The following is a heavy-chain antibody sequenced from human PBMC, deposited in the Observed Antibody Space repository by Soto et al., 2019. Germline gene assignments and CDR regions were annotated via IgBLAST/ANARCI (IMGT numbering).Heavy chain of an antibody. Sequence: PSETLSLTCAVYGGSFSGYYWSWIRQPPGKGLEWIGEINHSGSTNYNPSLKSRVTISVDTSKNQFSLKLSSVTAADTAVYYCERGLTTREFDYWGQGTLVTVSS. CDR3: ERGLTTREFDY. J-gene: IGHJ4*02. CDR2: INHSGST. CDR1: GGSFSGYY. V-gene: IGHV4-34*01. D-gene: IGHD2-2*01.